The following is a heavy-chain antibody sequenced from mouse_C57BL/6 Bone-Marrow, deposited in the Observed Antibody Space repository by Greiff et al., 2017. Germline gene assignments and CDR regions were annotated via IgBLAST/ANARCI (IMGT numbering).Heavy chain of an antibody. CDR3: ARGYYVDY. J-gene: IGHJ2*01. CDR2: ISNGSSTI. CDR1: GFTFSDYG. Sequence: EVMLVESGGGLVKPGGSLKLSCAASGFTFSDYGMHWVRQAPEKGLEWVAYISNGSSTIYYEDTVKGRFTISRDNAKNTLFLQMTSLRSEDTAMYYCARGYYVDYWGQGTTLTVSS. V-gene: IGHV5-17*01.